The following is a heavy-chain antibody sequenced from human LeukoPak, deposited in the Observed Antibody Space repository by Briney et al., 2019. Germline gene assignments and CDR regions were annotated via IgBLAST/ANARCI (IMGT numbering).Heavy chain of an antibody. CDR1: GGSFTNYY. V-gene: IGHV4-34*01. CDR3: ASMSGATSSYSDFDY. Sequence: PSETLSLTCGVYGGSFTNYYWSWIRQPPGKGLEWIGEINHSGSTNYNPSLKSRVTISVDTSKNQFSLKLSSVTAADTAVYYCASMSGATSSYSDFDYWGQGTLVTVSS. J-gene: IGHJ4*02. CDR2: INHSGST. D-gene: IGHD4/OR15-4a*01.